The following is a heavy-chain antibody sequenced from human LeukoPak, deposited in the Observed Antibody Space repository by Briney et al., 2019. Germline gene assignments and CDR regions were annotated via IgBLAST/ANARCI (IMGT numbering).Heavy chain of an antibody. CDR1: GGSISTTNYY. J-gene: IGHJ5*02. D-gene: IGHD6-13*01. Sequence: SETLSLTCTVSGGSISTTNYYWGWIRQPPRKGLEWIGTIYYTGSTYYNPSLKSRVTISVDKSKNQFSLILNSVTAADTAVYHCARGVPAAGSIRFDPWGQGTLVTVSS. V-gene: IGHV4-39*07. CDR2: IYYTGST. CDR3: ARGVPAAGSIRFDP.